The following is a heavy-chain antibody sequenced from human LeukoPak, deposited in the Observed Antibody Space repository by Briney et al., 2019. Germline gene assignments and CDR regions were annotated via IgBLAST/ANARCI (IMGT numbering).Heavy chain of an antibody. V-gene: IGHV4-59*12. CDR1: GGSIRGYY. J-gene: IGHJ4*02. CDR3: ARDRGSYDSSGYSDY. D-gene: IGHD3-22*01. Sequence: PSETLSLTCNVSGGSIRGYYWSWIRQPPGKGLEWIGYIYSSGSTNYNPSLKSRVTMSVDTSKNQFSLKLSSVTAADTAVYYCARDRGSYDSSGYSDYWGQGTPVTVSS. CDR2: IYSSGST.